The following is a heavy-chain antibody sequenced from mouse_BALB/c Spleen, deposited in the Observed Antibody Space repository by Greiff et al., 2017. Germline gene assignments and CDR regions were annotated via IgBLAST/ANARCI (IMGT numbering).Heavy chain of an antibody. Sequence: VQLQQSAAELARPGASVKMSCKASGYTFTSYTMHWVKQRPGQGLEWIGYINPSSGYTEYNQKFKDKTTLTADKSSSTAYMQLSSLTSEDSAVYYCARSMITTGYWYFDVWGAGTTVTVSS. CDR3: ARSMITTGYWYFDV. J-gene: IGHJ1*01. CDR2: INPSSGYT. CDR1: GYTFTSYT. D-gene: IGHD2-4*01. V-gene: IGHV1-4*02.